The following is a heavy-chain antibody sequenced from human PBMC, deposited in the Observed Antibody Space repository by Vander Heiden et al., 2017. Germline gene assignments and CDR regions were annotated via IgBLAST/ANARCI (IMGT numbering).Heavy chain of an antibody. D-gene: IGHD4-17*01. J-gene: IGHJ4*02. CDR1: GFSVSSYA. V-gene: IGHV3-30-3*01. Sequence: QVQRVESGGGVVQPGRSLRLSCAASGFSVSSYAMHWGRQAPGKGLEWVAVISYDGSNKYYADSVKGRFTISRDNSKNTLYLQMNSLRAEDTAVYYCARGGVDGDYYFDYWGQGTLVTVSS. CDR2: ISYDGSNK. CDR3: ARGGVDGDYYFDY.